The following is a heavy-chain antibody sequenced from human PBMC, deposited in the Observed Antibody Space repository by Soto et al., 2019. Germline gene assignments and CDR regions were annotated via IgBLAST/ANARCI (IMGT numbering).Heavy chain of an antibody. D-gene: IGHD6-19*01. CDR1: GFTFSSYG. CDR2: ISYDGSNK. J-gene: IGHJ4*02. CDR3: AKDVHSSGWGFAY. Sequence: QVQLVESGGGVVQPGRSLRLSCAASGFTFSSYGMHWVRQAPGKELEWVAVISYDGSNKYYADSVKGRFTISRDNSKNTLYLQMNSLRAEDTAVYYCAKDVHSSGWGFAYWGQGTLVTVSS. V-gene: IGHV3-30*18.